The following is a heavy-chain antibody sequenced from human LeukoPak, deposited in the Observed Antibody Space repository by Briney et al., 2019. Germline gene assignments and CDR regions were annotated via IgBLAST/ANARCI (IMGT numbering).Heavy chain of an antibody. CDR2: IYHTGST. D-gene: IGHD3-10*01. Sequence: PSETLPLTCTVSGYSISSGYYWGWIRQPPGKGLEWIGTIYHTGSTYYNPSLKSRVTISVDTSKNQFSLKLTSVTAADTAVYYCARDSDVAPNYWGQGTLVTVSS. CDR1: GYSISSGYY. CDR3: ARDSDVAPNY. J-gene: IGHJ4*02. V-gene: IGHV4-38-2*02.